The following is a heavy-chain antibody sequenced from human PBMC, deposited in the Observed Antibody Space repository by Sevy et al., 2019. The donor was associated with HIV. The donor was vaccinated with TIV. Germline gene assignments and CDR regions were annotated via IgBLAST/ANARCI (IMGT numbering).Heavy chain of an antibody. Sequence: ASVKVSCKASGGTFRQFPISWVRQAPGQGLEWMGGIIPIFATVNYAQKFQGRVTMTRNTSISTAYMELSSLRSEDTAVYYCAREGCGSGSYYNVAGCGVFDPWGQGTLVTVSS. D-gene: IGHD3-10*01. CDR2: IIPIFATV. J-gene: IGHJ5*02. CDR3: AREGCGSGSYYNVAGCGVFDP. V-gene: IGHV1-69*05. CDR1: GGTFRQFP.